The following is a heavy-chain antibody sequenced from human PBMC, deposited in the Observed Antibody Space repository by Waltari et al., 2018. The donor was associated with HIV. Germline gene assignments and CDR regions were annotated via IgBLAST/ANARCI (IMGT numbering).Heavy chain of an antibody. CDR1: GASVPSGAHY. D-gene: IGHD2-15*01. V-gene: IGHV4-30-4*08. J-gene: IGHJ4*02. CDR2: IYYTGST. CDR3: AREVYCSGASCSTHYFFDF. Sequence: QVQLQESGPRLVKPSQTLSVTCTVSGASVPSGAHYWTWLRQAPGGGLEWIGYIYYTGSTYYSPSLKSRLSMSLDKSKNQFSLRLTSVTAADTAIYYCAREVYCSGASCSTHYFFDFWGQGILVPVSS.